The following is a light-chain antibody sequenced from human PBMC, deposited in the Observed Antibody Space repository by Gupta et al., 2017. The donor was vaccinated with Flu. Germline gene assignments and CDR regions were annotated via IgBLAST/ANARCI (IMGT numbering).Light chain of an antibody. Sequence: QSALTQPASVSGSPGQSITISCTGINTDGGTSNLVSWYQQRPGKAPKLLINEGNKRPSGVSSRFSDSKSGNTAFLTISRLQTEDEADYYCCSYTGSSAPVVFGGGTKLTVL. CDR3: CSYTGSSAPVV. CDR1: NTDGGTSNL. CDR2: EGN. J-gene: IGLJ2*01. V-gene: IGLV2-23*01.